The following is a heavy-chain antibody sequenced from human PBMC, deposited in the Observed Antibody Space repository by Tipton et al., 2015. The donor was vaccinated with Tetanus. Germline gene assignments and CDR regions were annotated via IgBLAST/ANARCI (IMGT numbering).Heavy chain of an antibody. CDR2: ISGSGTS. Sequence: GLVKPSETLSLTCTVSGASLRGGDYHWSWIRQPPGKGLEWLAYISGSGTSNSNYYLKSRITMTHDTSRNQFSLKLTAVTAADTAVYFCTGDGYYDTSLRDYYGMDVWGPGTTVTVSS. J-gene: IGHJ6*02. V-gene: IGHV4-61*08. CDR3: TGDGYYDTSLRDYYGMDV. CDR1: GASLRGGDYH. D-gene: IGHD3-22*01.